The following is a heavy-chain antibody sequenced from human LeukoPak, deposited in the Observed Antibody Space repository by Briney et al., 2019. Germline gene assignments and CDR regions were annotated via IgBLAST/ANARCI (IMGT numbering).Heavy chain of an antibody. Sequence: SETLSLTFTVSGGSISSYYWSWIRQPAGKGLEWIGRIYTSGSTNYNPSLKSRVTMSVDTSKNQFSLKLSSVTAADTAVYYCARDTSGSSGGDAFDIWGQGTMVTVSS. D-gene: IGHD1-26*01. V-gene: IGHV4-4*07. CDR3: ARDTSGSSGGDAFDI. CDR2: IYTSGST. J-gene: IGHJ3*02. CDR1: GGSISSYY.